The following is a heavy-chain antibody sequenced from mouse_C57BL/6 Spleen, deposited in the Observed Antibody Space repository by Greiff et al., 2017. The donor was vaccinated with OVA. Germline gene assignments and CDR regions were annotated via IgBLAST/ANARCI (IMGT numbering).Heavy chain of an antibody. Sequence: QVQLQQSGAELARPGASVKLSCKASGYTFTSYGISWVKQRTGQGLEWIGEIYPRSGNNYYNEKFKGKATLTADKSSSTAYMELRSLTSEDSAVYFCARSPITTVVATKYFDVWGTGTTVTVSS. D-gene: IGHD1-1*01. CDR1: GYTFTSYG. V-gene: IGHV1-81*01. J-gene: IGHJ1*03. CDR2: IYPRSGNN. CDR3: ARSPITTVVATKYFDV.